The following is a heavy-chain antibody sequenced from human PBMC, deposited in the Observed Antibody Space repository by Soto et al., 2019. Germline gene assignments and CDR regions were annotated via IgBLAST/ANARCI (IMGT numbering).Heavy chain of an antibody. Sequence: ASVKVSCKASGYTFTSYGISWVRQAPGQGLEWMGWISAYNGNTNYAQKLQGRVTMTTDTSTSTAYMELRSLRSDDTAVYYCARDRGDILSHSNDCWGQGTLVTVSS. CDR3: ARDRGDILSHSNDC. CDR1: GYTFTSYG. CDR2: ISAYNGNT. D-gene: IGHD3-9*01. V-gene: IGHV1-18*04. J-gene: IGHJ4*02.